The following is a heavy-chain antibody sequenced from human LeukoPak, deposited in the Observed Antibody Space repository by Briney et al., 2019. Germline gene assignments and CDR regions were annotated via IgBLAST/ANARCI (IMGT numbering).Heavy chain of an antibody. Sequence: PSETLSLTCTVSGGSISSSSYYWGWIRQPPGKGLEWVGSIYYSGSTYYNPSLKSRVTISVDTSKNQFSLKLSSVTAADTAVYYCARQDGYLDYWGQGTLVTVSS. CDR2: IYYSGST. CDR3: ARQDGYLDY. D-gene: IGHD5-24*01. V-gene: IGHV4-39*01. CDR1: GGSISSSSYY. J-gene: IGHJ4*02.